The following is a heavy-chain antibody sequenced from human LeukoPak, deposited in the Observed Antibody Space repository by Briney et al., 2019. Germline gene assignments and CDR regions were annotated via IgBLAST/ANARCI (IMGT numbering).Heavy chain of an antibody. D-gene: IGHD4-17*01. CDR2: INPNSGGT. CDR1: GYTFTDYY. Sequence: ASVKVSCKASGYTFTDYYMHWVRQAPGQGLEWMGWINPNSGGTNYAQKFQGRVTMTRDASISTAYMELSRLRSDDTAMYYCEIYGDPADYWGQGTLVTISS. CDR3: EIYGDPADY. V-gene: IGHV1-2*02. J-gene: IGHJ4*02.